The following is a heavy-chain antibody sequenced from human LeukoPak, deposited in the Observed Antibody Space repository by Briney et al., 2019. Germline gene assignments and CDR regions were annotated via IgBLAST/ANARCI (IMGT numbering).Heavy chain of an antibody. CDR1: GYTFTSYG. CDR2: ISAYNGNT. V-gene: IGHV1-18*01. Sequence: ASVKVSCKASGYTFTSYGISWVRQAPGQGLEWMGWISAYNGNTNYAQKLQGRVTMTTDTSTSTAYMELRSLRSDDTAVYYCARDTDSGSSDDAFDIWGQGTMVTVSS. D-gene: IGHD1-26*01. J-gene: IGHJ3*02. CDR3: ARDTDSGSSDDAFDI.